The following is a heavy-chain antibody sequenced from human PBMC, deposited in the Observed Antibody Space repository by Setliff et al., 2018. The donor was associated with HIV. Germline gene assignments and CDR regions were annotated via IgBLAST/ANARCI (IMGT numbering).Heavy chain of an antibody. D-gene: IGHD3-16*02. CDR2: IYYSGST. V-gene: IGHV4-31*03. CDR3: ARAAPYYDYVWGSYRHFDY. J-gene: IGHJ4*02. CDR1: GGSISSGGYY. Sequence: SETLSLTCTVSGGSISSGGYYWSWIRQHPGKGLEWIGYIYYSGSTYYNPSLKSRVTISVDTSKNQFSLKLRSVTAADTAVYYCARAAPYYDYVWGSYRHFDYWGQGTLVTVSS.